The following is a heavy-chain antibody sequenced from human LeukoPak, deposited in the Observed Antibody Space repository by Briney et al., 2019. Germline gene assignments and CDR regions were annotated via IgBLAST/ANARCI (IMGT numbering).Heavy chain of an antibody. D-gene: IGHD2-2*01. J-gene: IGHJ3*02. V-gene: IGHV3-7*01. CDR1: GFTFGSYW. CDR2: IKQDGSEK. Sequence: GGSLRLSCAASGFTFGSYWMSWVRQAPGKGLEWVANIKQDGSEKYYVDSVKGRFTISRDNAKNSLYLQMNSLRAEDTAVYYCARDLTVVVPAANAFDIWGQGTMVTVSS. CDR3: ARDLTVVVPAANAFDI.